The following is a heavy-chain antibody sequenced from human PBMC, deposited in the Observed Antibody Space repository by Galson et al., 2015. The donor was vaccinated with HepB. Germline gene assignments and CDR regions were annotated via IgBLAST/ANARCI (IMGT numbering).Heavy chain of an antibody. CDR3: TRVRYYDSSGYYYLFDY. V-gene: IGHV3-49*03. CDR2: IRSKGYGGTT. J-gene: IGHJ4*02. CDR1: GFTFGDYA. Sequence: LRLSCASSGFTFGDYAMNWFRQAPGKGLEWVGFIRSKGYGGTTEYAASVKGRFTISRDDSKSIAYLQMNSLKTEDTAVYYCTRVRYYDSSGYYYLFDYWGQGTLVTVSS. D-gene: IGHD3-22*01.